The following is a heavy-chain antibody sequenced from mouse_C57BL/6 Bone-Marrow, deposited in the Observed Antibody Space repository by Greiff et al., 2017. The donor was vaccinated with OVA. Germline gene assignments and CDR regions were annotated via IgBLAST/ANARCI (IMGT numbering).Heavy chain of an antibody. Sequence: EVKLMESGGGLVKPGGSLKLSCAASGFTFSDYGMHWVRQAPEKGLEWVAYSSSGSSTIYYADTLKGRFTISRDNAKNTLFLQMTILRSEDTAMYYCAREPGNYYAMDYWGQGTSVTVSS. CDR2: SSSGSSTI. CDR3: AREPGNYYAMDY. CDR1: GFTFSDYG. J-gene: IGHJ4*01. V-gene: IGHV5-17*01. D-gene: IGHD2-1*01.